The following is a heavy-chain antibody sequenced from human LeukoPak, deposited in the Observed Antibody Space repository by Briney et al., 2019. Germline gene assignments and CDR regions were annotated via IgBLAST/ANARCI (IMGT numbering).Heavy chain of an antibody. V-gene: IGHV1-2*02. CDR3: ARQRGSSGWYEFGY. J-gene: IGHJ4*02. D-gene: IGHD6-19*01. CDR2: INPNSGGT. CDR1: GYSFTGYY. Sequence: ASVKVSCKASGYSFTGYYMHWVRQAPGQGLEWMGWINPNSGGTHYAQKFQGRVTMTRDTSISTAYMELSRLRSDDTAVYYCARQRGSSGWYEFGYWGQGTLVTVSS.